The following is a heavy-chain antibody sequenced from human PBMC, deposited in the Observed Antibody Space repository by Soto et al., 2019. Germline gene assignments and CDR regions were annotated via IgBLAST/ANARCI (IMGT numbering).Heavy chain of an antibody. V-gene: IGHV4-34*01. CDR2: INHSGTT. D-gene: IGHD1-1*01. CDR3: ARGWRFET. CDR1: GGSFSGYQ. Sequence: SETLSLTCGVYGGSFSGYQWNWIRQSPGQGLEWIGEINHSGTTKYNPSLESRINLSVETSKKQFSLKMFSVTDADTAIYYCARGWRFETWGQGTQVT. J-gene: IGHJ5*02.